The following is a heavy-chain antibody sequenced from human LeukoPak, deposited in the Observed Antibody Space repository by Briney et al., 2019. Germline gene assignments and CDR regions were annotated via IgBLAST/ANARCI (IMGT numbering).Heavy chain of an antibody. Sequence: GGSLRLSCTASGFTFSSYIMTWVRQAPGKGLKWVSTITTGDGNTYYADSVKGRFTVSRDDSKNTLYLQMNSLRAEDTAVYYCAKDGGLWVSAHWGDSWGRGTLVTVSS. CDR2: ITTGDGNT. CDR3: AKDGGLWVSAHWGDS. V-gene: IGHV3-23*01. D-gene: IGHD7-27*01. J-gene: IGHJ4*02. CDR1: GFTFSSYI.